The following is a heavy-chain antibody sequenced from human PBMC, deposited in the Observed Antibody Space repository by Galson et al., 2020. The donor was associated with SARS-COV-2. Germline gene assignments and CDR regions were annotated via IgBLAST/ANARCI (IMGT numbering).Heavy chain of an antibody. CDR2: IYYSGST. D-gene: IGHD3-10*01. J-gene: IGHJ5*02. V-gene: IGHV4-31*03. Sequence: SENLSLTCTVSGGSISSGGYYWSWIRQHPGKGLEWIGYIYYSGSTYYNPSLKSRVTISVDTSKNQFSLKLSSVTAADTAVYYCARAVRGVIIKGFDWFDPWGQGTLVTVSS. CDR3: ARAVRGVIIKGFDWFDP. CDR1: GGSISSGGYY.